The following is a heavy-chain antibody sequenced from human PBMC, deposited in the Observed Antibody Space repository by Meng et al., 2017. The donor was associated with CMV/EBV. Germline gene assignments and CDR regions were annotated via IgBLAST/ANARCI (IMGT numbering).Heavy chain of an antibody. CDR3: ARADDDHIVVVPAALNL. J-gene: IGHJ5*02. D-gene: IGHD2-2*01. CDR1: GFTFSSYA. V-gene: IGHV3-30-3*01. Sequence: GESLKISCAASGFTFSSYAMHWVRQAPGKGLEWVAVISYDGSNKYYADSVKGRFTISRDNSRNTLYLQMNSLRAEDTAVYYCARADDDHIVVVPAALNLWGQGTLVTVSS. CDR2: ISYDGSNK.